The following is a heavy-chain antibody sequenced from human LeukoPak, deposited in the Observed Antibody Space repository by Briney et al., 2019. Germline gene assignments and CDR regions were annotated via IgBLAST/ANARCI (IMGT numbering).Heavy chain of an antibody. CDR2: MNPNSGNT. CDR1: GYTFTSYD. D-gene: IGHD2-2*01. CDR3: ARRAIVVVPAAIRDYYYYYGMDV. J-gene: IGHJ6*02. Sequence: GASVKVSCKASGYTFTSYDINWVRQATGQGLEWMGWMNPNSGNTGYAQKFQGRVTMTRNTSISTAYMELSSLRSEDTAVYYCARRAIVVVPAAIRDYYYYYGMDVWGQGTTVTVSS. V-gene: IGHV1-8*01.